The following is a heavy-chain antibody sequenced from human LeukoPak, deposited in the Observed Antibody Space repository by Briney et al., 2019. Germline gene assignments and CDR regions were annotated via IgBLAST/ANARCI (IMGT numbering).Heavy chain of an antibody. CDR2: LNPSSGNT. V-gene: IGHV1-8*01. CDR3: ARDHVPEDCFDP. Sequence: ASVKLSCKASGYTFTSYDINWVRQATGQGLEWMGWLNPSSGNTGYAQKFQARVTMTRNTSISTAYMELSSLRSDDTAVYYCARDHVPEDCFDPWGQGNLVIVTS. J-gene: IGHJ5*02. CDR1: GYTFTSYD. D-gene: IGHD2-2*01.